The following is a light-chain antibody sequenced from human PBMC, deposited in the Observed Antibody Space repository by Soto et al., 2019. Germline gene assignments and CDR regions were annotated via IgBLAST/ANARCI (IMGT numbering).Light chain of an antibody. J-gene: IGLJ1*01. CDR1: SSDVGGYNY. Sequence: QSVLTQPPSGSGSPGQSVTISCTGTSSDVGGYNYVSWYQQHPGKAPKLMIYEVIKRPSGVPDRFSGSKSGNTASLTVSGLQAEDEADYYCSSYAGSNNYVFGTGTKVTVL. CDR3: SSYAGSNNYV. CDR2: EVI. V-gene: IGLV2-8*01.